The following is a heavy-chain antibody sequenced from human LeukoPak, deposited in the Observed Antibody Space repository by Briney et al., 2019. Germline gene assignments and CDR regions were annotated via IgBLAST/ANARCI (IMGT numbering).Heavy chain of an antibody. CDR3: AKGGGYGDYGDY. J-gene: IGHJ4*02. V-gene: IGHV3-33*06. Sequence: PGGSLRLSCAASGFTFSSYGIHWVRQAPGKGLEWVAVIWYDGSNKYYADSVKGRFTISRDNSKNTLYLQMNSLRAEDTAVYYCAKGGGYGDYGDYWGQGTLVTVSS. CDR1: GFTFSSYG. D-gene: IGHD1-26*01. CDR2: IWYDGSNK.